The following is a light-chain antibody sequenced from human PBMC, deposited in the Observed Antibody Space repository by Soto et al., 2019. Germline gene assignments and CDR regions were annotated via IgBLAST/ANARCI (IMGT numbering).Light chain of an antibody. Sequence: EIVLTQCPASLSLSPGERATLSCRASQGVXSNLDWYQPKPGQAPNVLXGAAANTATGSPARLSGSGSATDFTLTISSLDPEDFAVYYWQQRSNGPRTFGQGTRLEI. V-gene: IGKV3D-11*01. J-gene: IGKJ5*01. CDR3: QQRSNGPRT. CDR1: QGVXSN. CDR2: AAA.